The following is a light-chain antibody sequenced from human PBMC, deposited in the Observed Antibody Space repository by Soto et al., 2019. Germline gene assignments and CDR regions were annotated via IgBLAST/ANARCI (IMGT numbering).Light chain of an antibody. V-gene: IGLV2-14*01. J-gene: IGLJ2*01. CDR1: SSDVGGYNY. Sequence: QPALTQPASVSGSPGQSITISCTGTSSDVGGYNYVSWYQQHPGKAPKLMIYDVSNRPSGVSNRFSGSKSGNTASLTISGLQAVDEADYYCSSYTSSSTVVFGGGTKLTVL. CDR2: DVS. CDR3: SSYTSSSTVV.